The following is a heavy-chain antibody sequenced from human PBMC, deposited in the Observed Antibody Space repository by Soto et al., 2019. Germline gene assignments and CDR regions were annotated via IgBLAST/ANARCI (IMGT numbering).Heavy chain of an antibody. Sequence: SETLSLTCTISGGSISVYYWSWIRQSPGQALEWIGYIYASGSPYYNPSLRSRVLISADTSKNQVSLELTSATAADTAVYFCARGVGSSPPRYWGRGTLVTVSS. CDR1: GGSISVYY. V-gene: IGHV4-59*01. D-gene: IGHD1-26*01. CDR2: IYASGSP. J-gene: IGHJ4*02. CDR3: ARGVGSSPPRY.